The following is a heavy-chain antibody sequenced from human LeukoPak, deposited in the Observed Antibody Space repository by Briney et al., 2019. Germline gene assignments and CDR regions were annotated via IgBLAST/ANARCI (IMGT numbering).Heavy chain of an antibody. CDR2: IYYSGST. D-gene: IGHD4-23*01. V-gene: IGHV4-59*12. CDR3: ARVGYGGNPGDCLDY. Sequence: PSETLSLTCTVSSGSISRYYWSWIRQPPGKGLEWIGYIYYSGSTNYNPSLKSRVTISVDTSKNQFSLKLSSVTAADTAVYYCARVGYGGNPGDCLDYWGQGTLVTVSS. CDR1: SGSISRYY. J-gene: IGHJ4*02.